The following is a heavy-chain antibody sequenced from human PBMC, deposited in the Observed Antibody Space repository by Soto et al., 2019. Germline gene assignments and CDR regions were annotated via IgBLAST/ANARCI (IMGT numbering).Heavy chain of an antibody. Sequence: EVQLVESGGGLVQPGGSLRLSCEGSGFTFSGNYMDWVRQAPGKGLEWLGRIRNKPNGHTTAYAASVKGRFTISRDDSKNLVYLQMNSLKSEDTALYYFSTTVITAPLFEYWGQGTLVAVSS. V-gene: IGHV3-72*01. CDR1: GFTFSGNY. CDR2: IRNKPNGHTT. D-gene: IGHD2-21*02. CDR3: STTVITAPLFEY. J-gene: IGHJ4*02.